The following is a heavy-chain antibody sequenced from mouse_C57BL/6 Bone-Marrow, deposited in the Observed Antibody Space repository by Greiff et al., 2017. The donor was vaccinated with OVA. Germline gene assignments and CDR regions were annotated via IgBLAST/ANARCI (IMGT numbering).Heavy chain of an antibody. J-gene: IGHJ2*01. D-gene: IGHD3-2*02. CDR1: GYTFTSYD. CDR3: ARSMLRQLRLEYFDY. CDR2: IYPRDGST. V-gene: IGHV1-85*01. Sequence: VQLQQSGPELVKPGASVKLSCKASGYTFTSYDINWVKQRPGQGLEWIGWIYPRDGSTKYNEKFKGKATLTVDTSSSTAYMELHSLTSEDSAVYFCARSMLRQLRLEYFDYWGQGTTLTVSS.